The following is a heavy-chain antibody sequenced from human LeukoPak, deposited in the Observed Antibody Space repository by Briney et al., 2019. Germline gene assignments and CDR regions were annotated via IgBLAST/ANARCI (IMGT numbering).Heavy chain of an antibody. Sequence: ASVKVSCKASGYTFTSYAMHWVRQAPGQRLEWMGWINAGNGNTKYSQKFQGRVTITRDTSASTAYMELSSLRSEDTAVYYCARRYSSSWYPYWYFDLWGRGTLVTVSS. CDR3: ARRYSSSWYPYWYFDL. CDR1: GYTFTSYA. D-gene: IGHD6-13*01. CDR2: INAGNGNT. V-gene: IGHV1-3*01. J-gene: IGHJ2*01.